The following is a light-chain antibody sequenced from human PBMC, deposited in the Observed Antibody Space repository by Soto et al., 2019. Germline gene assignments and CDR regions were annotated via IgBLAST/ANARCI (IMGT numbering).Light chain of an antibody. CDR2: DTS. V-gene: IGKV3-11*01. CDR3: QQRNSWPPLT. Sequence: EIVLAQSPATLSLSPGERATLTCRASQSVGVYLAWYQQKPGQAPRLLIYDTSNRATGIPDRFSGSGSGTDFTLSISSLGPEDSAVYYCQQRNSWPPLTFGGGTKVEIK. J-gene: IGKJ4*01. CDR1: QSVGVY.